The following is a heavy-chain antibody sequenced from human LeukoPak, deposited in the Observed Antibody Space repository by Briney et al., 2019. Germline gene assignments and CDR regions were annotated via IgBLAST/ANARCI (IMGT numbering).Heavy chain of an antibody. CDR1: GFTFSSYA. Sequence: GGSLRLSCAASGFTFSSYAMHWVRQAPGKGLEWVAVISYDGSNKYYADSVKGRFTISRDNSKNTLYLQMNSLRAEDTAVYYCARGRNYDSGGYAYHGYYFDYWAQGPLVTVSS. CDR3: ARGRNYDSGGYAYHGYYFDY. D-gene: IGHD3-22*01. J-gene: IGHJ4*02. CDR2: ISYDGSNK. V-gene: IGHV3-30-3*01.